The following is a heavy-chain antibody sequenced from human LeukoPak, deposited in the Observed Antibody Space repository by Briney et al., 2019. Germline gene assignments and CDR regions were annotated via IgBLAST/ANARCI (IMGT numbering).Heavy chain of an antibody. Sequence: ASVKVPCKASGCTFTSYYMHWVRQAPGQGLEWMVWINPNSGGTNYAQKFQGRVTMTRDTSTSTAYMELSRLRTDDTAVYYCARDVDRSVYYYMDVWGKETTLIAPS. CDR3: ARDVDRSVYYYMDV. J-gene: IGHJ6*03. D-gene: IGHD3-22*01. CDR1: GCTFTSYY. CDR2: INPNSGGT. V-gene: IGHV1-2*02.